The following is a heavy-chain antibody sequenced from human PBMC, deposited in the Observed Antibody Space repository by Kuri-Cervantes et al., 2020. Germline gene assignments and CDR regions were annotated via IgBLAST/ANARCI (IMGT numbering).Heavy chain of an antibody. CDR1: GFTFSDYY. Sequence: GGSLRLSCAASGFTFSDYYMSWIRQAPGKGLEWVSYISSSGSTIYYADSVKGRSTISRDNAKNSLYLQMNSLRAEDTAVYYCAGVRSDFYYYMDVWGKGTTVTVSS. D-gene: IGHD1-1*01. CDR2: ISSSGSTI. V-gene: IGHV3-11*01. CDR3: AGVRSDFYYYMDV. J-gene: IGHJ6*03.